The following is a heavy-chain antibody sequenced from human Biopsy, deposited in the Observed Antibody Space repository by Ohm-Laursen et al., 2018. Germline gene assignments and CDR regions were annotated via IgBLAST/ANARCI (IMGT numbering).Heavy chain of an antibody. CDR3: AKGQDLRGGAEYFQH. CDR1: GYTFTGQY. CDR2: INPHSGTT. J-gene: IGHJ1*01. D-gene: IGHD2-15*01. V-gene: IGHV1-2*02. Sequence: ASVKASCKASGYTFTGQYLHWARQVPGQGLEWMGWINPHSGTTKFAQDFQGRVTMTRDTSITTAYMELRRLRSDDTAVYYCAKGQDLRGGAEYFQHWGQGALVTVSS.